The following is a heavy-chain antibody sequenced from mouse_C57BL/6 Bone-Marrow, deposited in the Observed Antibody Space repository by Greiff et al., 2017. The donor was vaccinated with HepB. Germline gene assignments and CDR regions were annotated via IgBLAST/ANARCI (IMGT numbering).Heavy chain of an antibody. J-gene: IGHJ4*01. D-gene: IGHD2-2*01. Sequence: DVQLQESGEGLVKPGGSLKLSCAASGFTFSSYAMSWVRQTPEKRLEWVAYISSGGDYIYYADTVKGRFTISRDNARNTLYLQMSSLKSEDTAMYYCTRDPGYDYYAMDYWGQGTSVTVSS. CDR1: GFTFSSYA. CDR3: TRDPGYDYYAMDY. CDR2: ISSGGDYI. V-gene: IGHV5-9-1*02.